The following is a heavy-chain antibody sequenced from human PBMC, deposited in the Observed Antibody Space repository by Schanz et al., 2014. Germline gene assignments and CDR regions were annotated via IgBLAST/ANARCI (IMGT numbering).Heavy chain of an antibody. D-gene: IGHD3-22*01. V-gene: IGHV3-48*01. J-gene: IGHJ4*02. CDR3: AKDPSHGDYDYYFDY. Sequence: QLVGSGGGLIQPGGSLRLSCEASGFDFNSYSMNWVRQVPGKGLEWLSYIATSSSTRHYADSVKGRFTISRDNSKNTLYLQMNSLRAEDTAVYYCAKDPSHGDYDYYFDYWGQGTLVTVSS. CDR2: IATSSSTR. CDR1: GFDFNSYS.